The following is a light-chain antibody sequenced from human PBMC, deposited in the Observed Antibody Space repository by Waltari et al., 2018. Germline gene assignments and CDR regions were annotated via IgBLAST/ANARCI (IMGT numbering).Light chain of an antibody. CDR1: SSDVGNYKR. Sequence: QSALTQPASVSGSPGQSITISCTRTSSDVGNYKRVSWYQQHPGKAPKLMISAVSKRPSGVSDRFSGSKSGDMASLTISGLQPEDEAEYFCSSYAGSSKGVFGGGTKVTVL. V-gene: IGLV2-23*02. J-gene: IGLJ2*01. CDR2: AVS. CDR3: SSYAGSSKGV.